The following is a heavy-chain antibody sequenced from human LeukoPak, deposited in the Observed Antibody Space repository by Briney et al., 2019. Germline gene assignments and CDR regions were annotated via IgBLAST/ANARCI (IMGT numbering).Heavy chain of an antibody. CDR3: ARHSCPYFYGSGSYYLCYYYYGMDV. Sequence: KPSETLSLTCTVSGGFISSYYWSWIRQPPGKGLEWIGYIYYSGSTNYNPSLKSRVTISVDTSKNQFSLKLSSVTAADTAVYYCARHSCPYFYGSGSYYLCYYYYGMDVRGQGTTVTVSS. V-gene: IGHV4-59*08. J-gene: IGHJ6*02. D-gene: IGHD3-10*01. CDR2: IYYSGST. CDR1: GGFISSYY.